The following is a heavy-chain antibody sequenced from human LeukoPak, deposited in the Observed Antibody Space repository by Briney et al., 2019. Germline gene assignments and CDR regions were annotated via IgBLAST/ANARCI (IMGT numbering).Heavy chain of an antibody. CDR1: GFTFSSYG. V-gene: IGHV3-30*02. D-gene: IGHD3-3*01. J-gene: IGHJ4*02. CDR3: ARPATYYDFWSGYHY. CDR2: IRYDGSNK. Sequence: GGSLRLSCAASGFTFSSYGMHWVRQAPGKGLEWVAFIRYDGSNKYYADSVKGRFTISRDNSKNTLYLQMNSLRAEDTAVYYCARPATYYDFWSGYHYWGQGTLVTVSS.